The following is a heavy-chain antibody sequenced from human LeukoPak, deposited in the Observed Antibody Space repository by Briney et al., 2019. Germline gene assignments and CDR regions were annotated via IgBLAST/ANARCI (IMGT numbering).Heavy chain of an antibody. CDR3: ARVGYYDSSGYMYYFDH. V-gene: IGHV4-31*03. CDR2: IYYSGST. CDR1: GGSISSGGYY. J-gene: IGHJ4*02. D-gene: IGHD3-22*01. Sequence: PSETLSLTCTVSGGSISSGGYYWSWIRQHPGKGLEWIGYIYYSGSTYYNPSLKSRVTISVDTSKNQFSLKLSSVTAADTAVYYCARVGYYDSSGYMYYFDHWGQGTLVTVSS.